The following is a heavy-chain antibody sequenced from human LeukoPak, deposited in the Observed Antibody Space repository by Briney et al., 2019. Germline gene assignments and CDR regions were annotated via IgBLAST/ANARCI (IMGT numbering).Heavy chain of an antibody. J-gene: IGHJ5*02. Sequence: PSETLSLTCTVSGGSISSYYWSWIRQPPGKGLEWIGYIYYSGSTNYNPSLKSRVTISVDTSKNQFSLKLSSVTAADTAVYYCARLRHYYDSSGLGWFDPWGQGTLVTVSS. CDR2: IYYSGST. D-gene: IGHD3-22*01. CDR1: GGSISSYY. V-gene: IGHV4-59*08. CDR3: ARLRHYYDSSGLGWFDP.